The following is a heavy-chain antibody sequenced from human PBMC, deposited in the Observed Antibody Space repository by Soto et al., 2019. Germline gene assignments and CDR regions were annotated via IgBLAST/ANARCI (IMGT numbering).Heavy chain of an antibody. V-gene: IGHV3-53*01. CDR1: GFTVSSNY. CDR3: ARDRVESGYPEYFQH. D-gene: IGHD3-22*01. CDR2: IYSGGST. J-gene: IGHJ1*01. Sequence: GGSLRLSCAASGFTVSSNYMSWVFQAQGKGLEWVSVIYSGGSTYYADSVKGRFTISRDNSKNTLYLQMNSLRAEDTAVYYCARDRVESGYPEYFQHWGQGTLVTVSS.